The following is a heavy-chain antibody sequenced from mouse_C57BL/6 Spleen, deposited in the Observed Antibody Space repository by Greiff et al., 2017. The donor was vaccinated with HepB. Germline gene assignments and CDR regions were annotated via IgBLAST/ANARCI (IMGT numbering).Heavy chain of an antibody. J-gene: IGHJ1*03. V-gene: IGHV3-6*01. D-gene: IGHD2-1*01. Sequence: VQLQQPGPGLVKPSQSLSLTCSVTGYSITSGYYWNWIRQFPGNKLEWMGYISYDGSNNYNPSLKNRISITRDTSKNQFFLKLNSVTTEDTVTYYCANGNYWYFDVWGTGTTVTVSS. CDR2: ISYDGSN. CDR3: ANGNYWYFDV. CDR1: GYSITSGYY.